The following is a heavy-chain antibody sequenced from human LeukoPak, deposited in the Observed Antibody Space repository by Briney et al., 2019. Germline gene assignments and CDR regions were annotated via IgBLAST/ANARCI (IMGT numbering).Heavy chain of an antibody. CDR2: ISGSGGST. J-gene: IGHJ4*02. Sequence: PGGSLRLSCAASGFTFSDYYMSWVRQAPGKGLEWVSAISGSGGSTYYADSVRGRFTISRDNSKNTLYLQMNSLRAEDTAVYYCAKDRRSGWYWTFDYWGQGTLVTVSS. CDR3: AKDRRSGWYWTFDY. V-gene: IGHV3-23*01. CDR1: GFTFSDYY. D-gene: IGHD6-19*01.